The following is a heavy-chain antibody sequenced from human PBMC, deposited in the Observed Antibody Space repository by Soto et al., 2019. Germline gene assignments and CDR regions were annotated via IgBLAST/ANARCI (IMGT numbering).Heavy chain of an antibody. CDR3: ARNEYGDYAIDY. CDR1: GYTFTGHG. CDR2: IIADNGEA. D-gene: IGHD4-17*01. Sequence: ASVKVSCKTSGYTFTGHGISWVRQAPGQGLEWMGWIIADNGEANYAKNFQGRVTMTTDKSTSTAYMELRSLRSNDTAVYYCARNEYGDYAIDYWGQGTLVTVSS. V-gene: IGHV1-18*04. J-gene: IGHJ4*02.